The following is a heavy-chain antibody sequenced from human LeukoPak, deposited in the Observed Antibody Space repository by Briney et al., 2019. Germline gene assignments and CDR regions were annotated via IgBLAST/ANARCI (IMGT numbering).Heavy chain of an antibody. Sequence: GASVKVSCKVSGYTFTDYYMHWVQQAPGKGLEWMGLVDPEDGETIYAEKFQGRVTITADTSTDTAYMELRSLRSEDTAVYYCAISMVRGVIHPNWGQGTLVTISS. CDR3: AISMVRGVIHPN. V-gene: IGHV1-69-2*01. CDR1: GYTFTDYY. D-gene: IGHD3-10*01. CDR2: VDPEDGET. J-gene: IGHJ4*02.